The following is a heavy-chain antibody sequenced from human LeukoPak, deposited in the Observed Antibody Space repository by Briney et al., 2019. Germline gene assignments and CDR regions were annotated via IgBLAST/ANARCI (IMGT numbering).Heavy chain of an antibody. V-gene: IGHV4-31*03. Sequence: PSETLSLTCTVSGGSIASAGYYWSWIRQHPGKGLEWIGYINYSGSTYHNPSLKSRVTISGDTSKNQFSLKLSSVTAADTAVYYCARGNSDGKREDYWGPGTLLTVSS. CDR3: ARGNSDGKREDY. D-gene: IGHD2-15*01. CDR1: GGSIASAGYY. CDR2: INYSGST. J-gene: IGHJ4*02.